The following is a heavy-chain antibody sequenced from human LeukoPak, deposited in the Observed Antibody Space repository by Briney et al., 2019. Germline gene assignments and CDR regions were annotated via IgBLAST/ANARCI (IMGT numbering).Heavy chain of an antibody. CDR1: GLTVSSNY. D-gene: IGHD4/OR15-4a*01. CDR2: IYSGGIT. J-gene: IGHJ3*02. CDR3: ARDLDYGDDAFDI. Sequence: GGSLRLSCAASGLTVSSNYMSWVRQAPGKGLEWVSVIYSGGITYYADSVKGRFTISRDNSKNTLYLQMNSLRAEDTAVYYCARDLDYGDDAFDIWGQGTMVTVSS. V-gene: IGHV3-53*01.